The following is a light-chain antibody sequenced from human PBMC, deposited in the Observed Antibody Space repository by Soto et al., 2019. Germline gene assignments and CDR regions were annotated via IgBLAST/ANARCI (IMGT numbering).Light chain of an antibody. CDR3: QQSYSTPYT. CDR2: AAS. CDR1: QSISSY. V-gene: IGKV1-39*01. Sequence: DIQMTQSPSSXSASVGDRVTITCRASQSISSYLNWYQQKPGKAPKLLIYAASSLQSGVPSRFSGSGSGTDFTLPIRSLQPEDFATYYCQQSYSTPYTFGQGTKVDI. J-gene: IGKJ2*01.